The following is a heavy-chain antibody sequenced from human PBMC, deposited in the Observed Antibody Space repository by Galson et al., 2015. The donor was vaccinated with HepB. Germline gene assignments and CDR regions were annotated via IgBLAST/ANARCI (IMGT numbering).Heavy chain of an antibody. CDR2: ISGGGENT. D-gene: IGHD3-3*01. Sequence: SLRLSCAASGFTFNTHAMSWVRQAPGKGLEWVSGISGGGENTYYADSVKGRLTISRDNSRNTLYLQMNGLRAEDTAVYYCAKDKGITIFGMITKREARWFDTWGQGTLVTVSS. V-gene: IGHV3-23*01. CDR3: AKDKGITIFGMITKREARWFDT. J-gene: IGHJ5*02. CDR1: GFTFNTHA.